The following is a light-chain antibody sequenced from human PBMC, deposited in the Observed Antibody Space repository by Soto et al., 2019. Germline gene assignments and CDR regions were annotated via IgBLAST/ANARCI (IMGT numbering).Light chain of an antibody. CDR2: GGS. CDR1: QSFSINH. Sequence: DIVFTQSPGTLSLSPGERATLSCSAMQSFSINHLAWYQQKPGQAPRLLIYGGSSRATGIPVRFSGSGSETDFTLTITRLEPEDFAVYYCQQYSSSRTFGQGTKVDIK. V-gene: IGKV3-20*01. J-gene: IGKJ1*01. CDR3: QQYSSSRT.